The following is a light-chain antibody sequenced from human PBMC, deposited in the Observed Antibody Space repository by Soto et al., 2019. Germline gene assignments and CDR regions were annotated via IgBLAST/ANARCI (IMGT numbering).Light chain of an antibody. V-gene: IGKV1-9*01. CDR3: PHRNSYPSCS. J-gene: IGKJ5*01. CDR1: QGISSY. CDR2: AAS. Sequence: ENQRAETPSTLSASVDDKKNITCRVSQGISSYLAWYQQKPGKAPKLLIYAASTLQSGAPSRFSGSGSGTDFTLTIISLQPQHFACYAFPHRNSYPSCSVGQGTRLEIK.